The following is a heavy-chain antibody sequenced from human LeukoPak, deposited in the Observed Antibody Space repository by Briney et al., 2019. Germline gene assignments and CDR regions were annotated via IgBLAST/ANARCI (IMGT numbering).Heavy chain of an antibody. CDR2: ISSSGSTI. Sequence: GGSLRLSCAASGFTFSDYYMSWIRQAPGKGLEWVSYISSSGSTIYYADSVKGRFTISRDNAKNSLYLQMNSLRAEDTAVYYCAKDLGYYYDSSGYLLGYWGQGTLVTVSS. CDR1: GFTFSDYY. CDR3: AKDLGYYYDSSGYLLGY. V-gene: IGHV3-11*01. D-gene: IGHD3-22*01. J-gene: IGHJ4*02.